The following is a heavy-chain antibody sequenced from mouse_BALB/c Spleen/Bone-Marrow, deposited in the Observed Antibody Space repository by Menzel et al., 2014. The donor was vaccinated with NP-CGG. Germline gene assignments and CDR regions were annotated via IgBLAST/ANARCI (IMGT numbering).Heavy chain of an antibody. CDR2: IDPANGNT. Sequence: VQLQQSGAELVKPGASVKLSCTASGFNIKDTYMHWVKQRPEQGLEWIGRIDPANGNTKYDPKFQGKATITADTSSNTAYLQLSSLTSEDTAVYYCARGRYDGVRYPWFAYWGQGTLVTVSA. CDR1: GFNIKDTY. D-gene: IGHD2-14*01. V-gene: IGHV14-3*02. CDR3: ARGRYDGVRYPWFAY. J-gene: IGHJ3*01.